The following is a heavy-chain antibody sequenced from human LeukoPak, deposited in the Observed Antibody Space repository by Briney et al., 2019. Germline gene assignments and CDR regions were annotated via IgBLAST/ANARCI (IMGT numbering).Heavy chain of an antibody. J-gene: IGHJ6*02. CDR1: GGTFSSYS. V-gene: IGHV1-69*13. Sequence: SVKVSCKASGGTFSSYSIGWVRQAPGQGLEWMGGIIPIFDTADYAQKFQGRVTITADESTSTAYMELSSLRSEDTAVFYCARISLGAIWGYYYGMDVWGQGTTVTVSS. CDR3: ARISLGAIWGYYYGMDV. CDR2: IIPIFDTA. D-gene: IGHD1-26*01.